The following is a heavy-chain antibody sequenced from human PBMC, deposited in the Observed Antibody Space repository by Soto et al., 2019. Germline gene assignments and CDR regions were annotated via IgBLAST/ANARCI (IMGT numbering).Heavy chain of an antibody. CDR2: INQSGST. Sequence: PSETLSLTCAVYGGSFSGYYWTWIRQPPGKGLEWIGEINQSGSTNYNPSLKSRVDISVDTSKNQFSLKLSSVTAADTAVYYCARADYGDYVFDYWGQGTLVTVSS. CDR1: GGSFSGYY. V-gene: IGHV4-34*01. J-gene: IGHJ4*02. D-gene: IGHD4-17*01. CDR3: ARADYGDYVFDY.